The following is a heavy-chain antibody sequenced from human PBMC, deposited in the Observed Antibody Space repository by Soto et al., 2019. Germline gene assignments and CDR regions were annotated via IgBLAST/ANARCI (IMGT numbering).Heavy chain of an antibody. CDR2: ISGSGNRT. J-gene: IGHJ4*02. CDR1: GFTFKYYA. Sequence: EVQLLESGGGLAQPGGSLRLFCAASGFTFKYYAMTWVRQAPGKGLEWVSGISGSGNRTYYVDSVKGRFTISRDNSNNTLYLQMDSLKTEDTAVYYCAKLKRLTAAGYFDYWGQGILASVSS. V-gene: IGHV3-23*01. D-gene: IGHD6-13*01. CDR3: AKLKRLTAAGYFDY.